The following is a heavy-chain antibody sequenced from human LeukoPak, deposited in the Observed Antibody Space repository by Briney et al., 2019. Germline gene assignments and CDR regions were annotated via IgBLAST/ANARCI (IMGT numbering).Heavy chain of an antibody. CDR2: ISSSSSYI. V-gene: IGHV3-21*01. CDR1: GFTFSSYS. Sequence: NPGGSLRLSCAASGFTFSSYSMNWVRQAPGKGLEWVSSISSSSSYIYYADSVKGRFTISRDNAKNSLYLQMNSLRAEDTAVYYCARGDPYYYDSSGYRSWDYWGQGTLVTVSS. CDR3: ARGDPYYYDSSGYRSWDY. J-gene: IGHJ4*02. D-gene: IGHD3-22*01.